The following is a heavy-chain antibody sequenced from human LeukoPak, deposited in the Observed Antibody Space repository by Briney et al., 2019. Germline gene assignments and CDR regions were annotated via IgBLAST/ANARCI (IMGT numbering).Heavy chain of an antibody. CDR2: IFHSGST. CDR1: GTSISSYY. V-gene: IGHV4-59*01. CDR3: ASSYDSSGYPYYFDY. Sequence: SETLSLTCTVSGTSISSYYWSWIRQPPGKGLEWIGYIFHSGSTNHNPSLKSRVTISQDTSKNQFSLKLSSVTAADTAVYYCASSYDSSGYPYYFDYWGREPWSPSPQ. J-gene: IGHJ4*02. D-gene: IGHD3-22*01.